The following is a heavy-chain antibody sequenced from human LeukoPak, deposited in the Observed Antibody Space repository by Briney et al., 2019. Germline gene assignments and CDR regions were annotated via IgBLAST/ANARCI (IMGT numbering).Heavy chain of an antibody. CDR2: ISAGGGST. J-gene: IGHJ5*02. CDR3: AKSSSWTYNWFDP. Sequence: GGSLRLSCVASGFTFSSYAMSWVRQAPGKGLEWVSAISAGGGSTYFADSVKGRFTISRDNSKNTLFLQTNSLRAEDTAVYYCAKSSSWTYNWFDPWGQGTLVTVSS. D-gene: IGHD6-13*01. V-gene: IGHV3-23*01. CDR1: GFTFSSYA.